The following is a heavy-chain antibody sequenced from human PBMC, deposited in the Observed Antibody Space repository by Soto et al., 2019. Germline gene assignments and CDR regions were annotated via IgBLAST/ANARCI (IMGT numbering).Heavy chain of an antibody. J-gene: IGHJ5*02. D-gene: IGHD2-2*02. Sequence: SETLSLTCTVSGGSISSGGYYWTWIRQHPGKGLEWIGYNYYSGITYYNPSLKSRVIISVDRSKNQFSLKLSSVTAADTAVYYCARGYCSSTICYIWDNWFDPWGQGTLVTVSS. CDR3: ARGYCSSTICYIWDNWFDP. CDR1: GGSISSGGYY. CDR2: NYYSGIT. V-gene: IGHV4-31*03.